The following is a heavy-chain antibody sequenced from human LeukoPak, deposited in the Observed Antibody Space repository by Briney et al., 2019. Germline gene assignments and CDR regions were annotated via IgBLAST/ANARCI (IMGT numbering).Heavy chain of an antibody. J-gene: IGHJ4*02. D-gene: IGHD4/OR15-4a*01. V-gene: IGHV3-11*01. CDR2: ISSGGDTT. CDR1: GFTFSDYY. CDR3: ATYDYGADYFDY. Sequence: GGSLRLSCAASGFTFSDYYMSRIRQAPGKGLEWVSYISSGGDTTYYADSVTGRFTISRDNAKNSLYLQMNSLRAEDTAIYYCATYDYGADYFDYWGQGTLVTVST.